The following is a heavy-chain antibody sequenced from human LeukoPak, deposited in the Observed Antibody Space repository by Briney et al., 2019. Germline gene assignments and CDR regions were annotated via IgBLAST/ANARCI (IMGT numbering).Heavy chain of an antibody. V-gene: IGHV4-39*01. CDR2: IYYSGST. CDR3: ARQNTAMALYYFDY. CDR1: GGSISSSSYY. Sequence: SETLSLTCTVSGGSISSSSYYWGWIRQPPGRGLEWIGSIYYSGSTYYNPSLKSRVTISVDTSKNQFSLKLSSVTAADTAVYYCARQNTAMALYYFDYWGQGTLVTVSS. J-gene: IGHJ4*02. D-gene: IGHD5-18*01.